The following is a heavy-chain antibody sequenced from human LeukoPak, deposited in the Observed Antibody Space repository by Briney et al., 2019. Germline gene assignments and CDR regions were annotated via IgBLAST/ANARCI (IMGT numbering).Heavy chain of an antibody. D-gene: IGHD5-18*01. CDR1: GFTFSNFN. V-gene: IGHV3-21*01. Sequence: GGSLRLSCTASGFTFSNFNMNWVRQAPGKGLEWVSFISSSSNYIYYADSVKGRFTVSRDNAKISLYLQMNSLRAEDTAVYYCARVQDGYSIAWGQGTLVTVSS. CDR3: ARVQDGYSIA. J-gene: IGHJ5*02. CDR2: ISSSSNYI.